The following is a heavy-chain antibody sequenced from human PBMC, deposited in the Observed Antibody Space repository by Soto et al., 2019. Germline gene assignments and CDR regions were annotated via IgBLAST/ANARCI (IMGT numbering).Heavy chain of an antibody. D-gene: IGHD2-15*01. CDR3: AREKGGRDCFDI. V-gene: IGHV3-53*04. CDR1: GFTVRSNY. Sequence: EVQLVESGGGLVPPGGPLTLSCAASGFTVRSNYMSWVRQAPGKGLEWVSIIYTDGNTYYADSVKGRFTISRDNSKNTVYLQTNSLRAEDTAVYYGAREKGGRDCFDIWGRGTLVTVSS. J-gene: IGHJ2*01. CDR2: IYTDGNT.